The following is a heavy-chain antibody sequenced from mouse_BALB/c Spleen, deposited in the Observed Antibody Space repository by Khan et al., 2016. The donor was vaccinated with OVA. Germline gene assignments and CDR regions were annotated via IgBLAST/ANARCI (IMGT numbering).Heavy chain of an antibody. D-gene: IGHD1-1*01. CDR3: ARRLCYCYYYAMVY. V-gene: IGHV1S29*02. CDR1: GYTFTDYN. J-gene: IGHJ4*01. Sequence: VQLKQSGPELVKPGASVKISCKASGYTFTDYNMHWVKQSHGKSLEWIGYIYPYNGGTGYNQKFKSKATLTVDNSSSTAYMELRSLTSEDSAVYYCARRLCYCYYYAMVYCGQGTSVTVSS. CDR2: IYPYNGGT.